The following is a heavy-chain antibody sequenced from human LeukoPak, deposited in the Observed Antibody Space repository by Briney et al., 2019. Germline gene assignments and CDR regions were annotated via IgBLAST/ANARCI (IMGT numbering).Heavy chain of an antibody. CDR1: GYTLSSYY. D-gene: IGHD2-15*01. Sequence: ASVKVSCEASGYTLSSYYMHWVRQAPGQGLEWMGIIYPSGGSTNYAQKFQGRVTMTSDTSTSTVYMELSSLRSEDTAVYYCARSPPRDSDAFDIWGQGTMVTVSS. V-gene: IGHV1-46*01. CDR2: IYPSGGST. J-gene: IGHJ3*02. CDR3: ARSPPRDSDAFDI.